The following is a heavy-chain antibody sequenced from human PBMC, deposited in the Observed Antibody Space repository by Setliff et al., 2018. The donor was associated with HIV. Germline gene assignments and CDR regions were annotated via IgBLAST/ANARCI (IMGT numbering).Heavy chain of an antibody. V-gene: IGHV4-4*08. CDR2: IYTSGSS. J-gene: IGHJ4*03. CDR1: NDSNTSFY. D-gene: IGHD5-12*01. CDR3: ARAPYSAYDYTSFHT. Sequence: SETLSLTCTVSNDSNTSFYWTWILQPPGKGLEWIGYIYTSGSSNYNPSLKSRVTFSIDTSKNQFSLKLDSVTAADTAAYYCARAPYSAYDYTSFHTWGQGTMVTVSS.